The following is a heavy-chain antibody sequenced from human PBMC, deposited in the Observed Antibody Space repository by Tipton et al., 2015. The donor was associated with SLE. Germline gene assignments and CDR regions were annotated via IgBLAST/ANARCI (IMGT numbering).Heavy chain of an antibody. V-gene: IGHV3-23*04. Sequence: QLVQSGGGLVQPGGSLRLSCAASGFIFSRYAMSWVRQAPGKGLEWVSTISGSGGTTYYVDSVQGRFTISRDNSENALYLQMNSLRPADTAFYYCTRGKRWLYTEDFDYWGQGKMVTVSS. CDR3: TRGKRWLYTEDFDY. J-gene: IGHJ4*03. CDR1: GFIFSRYA. D-gene: IGHD5-24*01. CDR2: ISGSGGTT.